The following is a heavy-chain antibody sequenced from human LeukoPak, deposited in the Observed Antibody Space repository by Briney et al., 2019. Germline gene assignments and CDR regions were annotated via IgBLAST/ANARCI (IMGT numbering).Heavy chain of an antibody. Sequence: GRSLRLSCAASGFTFSSYAMHWVRQAPGKGLEWVAVISYDGSNKYYADSVKGRFTISRDNSKNTLYLQMNSLRAEDTAVYYCARIMTTVTVDYWGQGTLVTVSS. CDR2: ISYDGSNK. D-gene: IGHD4-17*01. CDR1: GFTFSSYA. J-gene: IGHJ4*02. V-gene: IGHV3-30*04. CDR3: ARIMTTVTVDY.